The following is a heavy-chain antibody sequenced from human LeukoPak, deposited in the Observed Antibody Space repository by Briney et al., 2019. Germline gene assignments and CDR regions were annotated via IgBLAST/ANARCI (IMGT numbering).Heavy chain of an antibody. V-gene: IGHV3-30*18. Sequence: GRSLRLSCAASGFTFSSYGMHWVRQAPGKGLGWVAVISYDGSNKYYADSVKGRFTISRDNSKNTLYLQMNSLRAGDTAVYYCAKVGRGYSGYGYYYYYYMDVWGKGTTVTVSS. CDR3: AKVGRGYSGYGYYYYYYMDV. CDR2: ISYDGSNK. D-gene: IGHD5-12*01. J-gene: IGHJ6*03. CDR1: GFTFSSYG.